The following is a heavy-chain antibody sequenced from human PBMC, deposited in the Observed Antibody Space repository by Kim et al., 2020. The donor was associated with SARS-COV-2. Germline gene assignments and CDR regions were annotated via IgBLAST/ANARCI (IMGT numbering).Heavy chain of an antibody. CDR3: ARDAEVYCSSTSCYVWFDP. CDR2: INPNSGGT. Sequence: ASVKVSCKASGYTFTGYYMHWVRQAPGQGLEWMGWINPNSGGTNYAQKFQGRVTMTRDTSISTAYMELSRLRSDDTAVYYCARDAEVYCSSTSCYVWFDPWGQGTLVTVSS. D-gene: IGHD2-2*01. J-gene: IGHJ5*02. CDR1: GYTFTGYY. V-gene: IGHV1-2*02.